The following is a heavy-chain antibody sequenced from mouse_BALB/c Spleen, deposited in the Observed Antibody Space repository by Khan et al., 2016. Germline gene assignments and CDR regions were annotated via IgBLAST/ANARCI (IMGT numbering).Heavy chain of an antibody. CDR3: ATSSSGYWYYFGY. CDR1: GYSITSHYS. V-gene: IGHV3-1*02. CDR2: IYYSGST. Sequence: EVQLQESGPDLVKPFQSLSLTCTVTGYSITSHYSWHWIRHFPGNKLEWMGYIYYSGSTNYNPSLKSRISITRDTSKNRFFLQLNSVTTEDTATYYCATSSSGYWYYFGYWDQGTTLAVSS. J-gene: IGHJ2*01. D-gene: IGHD3-1*01.